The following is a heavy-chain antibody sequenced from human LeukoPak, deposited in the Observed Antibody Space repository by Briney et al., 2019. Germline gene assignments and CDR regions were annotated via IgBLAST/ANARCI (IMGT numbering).Heavy chain of an antibody. J-gene: IGHJ4*02. Sequence: PGGSLRLSCAASGFIFSTYTMSWVRLAPGKGLEWVSTISDSGGNTYYADSVKGRFTISRDNSKNTLYLQINSLRAEDTAFYYCAKSHSVAQRGYFDFWGQGTLVTVSS. CDR2: ISDSGGNT. D-gene: IGHD3-10*01. CDR3: AKSHSVAQRGYFDF. CDR1: GFIFSTYT. V-gene: IGHV3-23*01.